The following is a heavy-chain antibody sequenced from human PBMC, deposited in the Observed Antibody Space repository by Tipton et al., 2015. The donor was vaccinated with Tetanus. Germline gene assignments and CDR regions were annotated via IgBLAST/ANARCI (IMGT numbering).Heavy chain of an antibody. CDR2: IYYSGST. D-gene: IGHD6-13*01. CDR1: GASISSGGYY. Sequence: TLSLTCTVSGASISSGGYYWSWIRQHPGKGLEWVGYIYYSGSTYYNPSLRSRVTISVDTPKNQFSLKLTSVIASDTAVYYCARHWGPRPGIAAAGTWWFDPWGQGTLVTVSS. CDR3: ARHWGPRPGIAAAGTWWFDP. V-gene: IGHV4-31*03. J-gene: IGHJ5*02.